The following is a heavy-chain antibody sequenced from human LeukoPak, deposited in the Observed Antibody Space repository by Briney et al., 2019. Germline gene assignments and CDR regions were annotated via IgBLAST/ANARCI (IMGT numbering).Heavy chain of an antibody. CDR1: GGSISIYY. CDR2: IFTSGIT. D-gene: IGHD3-10*01. Sequence: SETLSLTCTVSGGSISIYYWNWIRQPAGKGLEWIGRIFTSGITNYNPSLKSRVTMSVDTSKNQFSLNLSSVTAADTAVYYCARESSGTYYNPTGYMDVWGKGTTVTVSS. CDR3: ARESSGTYYNPTGYMDV. J-gene: IGHJ6*03. V-gene: IGHV4-4*07.